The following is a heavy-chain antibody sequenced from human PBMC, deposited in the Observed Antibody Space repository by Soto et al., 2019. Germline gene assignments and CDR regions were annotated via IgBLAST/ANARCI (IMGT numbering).Heavy chain of an antibody. CDR2: ISYDGSNK. CDR3: AKDFGPGVTIFGVVI. D-gene: IGHD3-3*01. CDR1: GFTFSSYG. J-gene: IGHJ3*02. Sequence: LRLSCAASGFTFSSYGMHWVRQAPGKGLEWVAVISYDGSNKYYADSVKGRFTISRDNSKNTLYLQMNSLRAEDTAVYYCAKDFGPGVTIFGVVIWGQGTMVTVSS. V-gene: IGHV3-30*18.